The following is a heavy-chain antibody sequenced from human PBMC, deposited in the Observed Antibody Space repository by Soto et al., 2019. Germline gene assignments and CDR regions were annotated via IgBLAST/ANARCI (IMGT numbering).Heavy chain of an antibody. V-gene: IGHV3-9*01. J-gene: IGHJ6*04. CDR3: AKDLKDTVVWGAMAV. CDR2: ISWNSGRI. CDR1: GFTFDDYA. D-gene: IGHD3-10*01. Sequence: GGSLRLSCAASGFTFDDYAMHWVRQAPGKGLEWVSGISWNSGRIGYADSVKGRFTISRDNAKNSLYLQMNSLRAEDTALYYGAKDLKDTVVWGAMAVWGKGTLVTVSS.